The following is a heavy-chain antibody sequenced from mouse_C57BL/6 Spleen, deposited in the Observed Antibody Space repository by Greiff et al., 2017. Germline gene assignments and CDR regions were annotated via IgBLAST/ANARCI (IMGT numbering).Heavy chain of an antibody. CDR2: IYPSDSET. Sequence: VQLQQSGAELVRPGSSVKLSCKASGYTFTSYWMDWVKQRPGQGLEWIGNIYPSDSETHYNQKFKDKATLTVDKSSSTAYMQLSSLTSEDSAVYYCARGLGQYYFDYWGQGTTLTVSS. CDR3: ARGLGQYYFDY. D-gene: IGHD4-1*01. V-gene: IGHV1-61*01. CDR1: GYTFTSYW. J-gene: IGHJ2*01.